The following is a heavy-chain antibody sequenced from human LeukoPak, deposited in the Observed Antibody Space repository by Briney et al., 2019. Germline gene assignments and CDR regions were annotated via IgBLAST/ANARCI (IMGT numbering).Heavy chain of an antibody. J-gene: IGHJ4*02. CDR2: IYSGGST. CDR1: GFTVSSNY. V-gene: IGHV3-66*01. D-gene: IGHD3-10*01. CDR3: ARDTYYYGSGSED. Sequence: GGSLRLSCAASGFTVSSNYMSWVRQAPGKGLEWVSVIYSGGSTYYADSVKGRFTISRDNSKNTLYLQMNSLRAEDTAVYYCARDTYYYGSGSEDWGQGTLVTVS.